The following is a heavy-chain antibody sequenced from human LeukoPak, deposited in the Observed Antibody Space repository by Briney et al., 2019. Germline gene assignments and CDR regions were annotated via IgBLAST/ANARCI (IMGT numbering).Heavy chain of an antibody. CDR2: IYYSGST. CDR1: GGSISSGGYY. D-gene: IGHD3-3*01. J-gene: IGHJ4*02. V-gene: IGHV4-31*03. Sequence: SQTLSLTCTVSGGSISSGGYYWSWIRQHPGKGLEWIGYIYYSGSTYYNPSLKSRVTISVDTSKNQLSLKLSSVTAADTAVYYCARDRVDFWSGYYTGREWGQGTLVTVSS. CDR3: ARDRVDFWSGYYTGRE.